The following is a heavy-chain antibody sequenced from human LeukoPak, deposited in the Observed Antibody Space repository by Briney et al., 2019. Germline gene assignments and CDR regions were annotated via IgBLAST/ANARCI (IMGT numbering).Heavy chain of an antibody. J-gene: IGHJ4*02. Sequence: ASVKVSCKASGYTFTGYYMHWVRQAPGQGLEWTGWINPNSGGTNYAQKFQGRVTMTRNTSISTAYMELSSLRSEDTAVYYCARGSGYSSGLADYWGQGTLVTVSS. CDR3: ARGSGYSSGLADY. D-gene: IGHD6-19*01. CDR1: GYTFTGYY. V-gene: IGHV1-2*02. CDR2: INPNSGGT.